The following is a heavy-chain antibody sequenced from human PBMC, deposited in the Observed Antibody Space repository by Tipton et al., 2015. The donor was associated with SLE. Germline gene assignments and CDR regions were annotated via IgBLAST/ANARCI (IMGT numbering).Heavy chain of an antibody. Sequence: SLRLSCAASGFTFSSYGMHWVRQAPGKGLEWVAVISYDGSNKYYADSVKGRFTISRDNSKNTLYLQMNSLRAEDTAVYYCAKEPPGRWGQGTLVTVSS. CDR3: AKEPPGR. V-gene: IGHV3-30*18. CDR2: ISYDGSNK. CDR1: GFTFSSYG. J-gene: IGHJ4*02.